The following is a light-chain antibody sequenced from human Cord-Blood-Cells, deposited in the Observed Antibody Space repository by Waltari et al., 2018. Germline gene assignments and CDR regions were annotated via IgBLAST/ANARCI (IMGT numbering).Light chain of an antibody. CDR3: SSYTSSSTVV. CDR2: EVS. V-gene: IGLV2-14*01. J-gene: IGLJ2*01. Sequence: QSALTQPASVSGSPGQSITISCTGTSSDAGGYNSVSWYQQFPGQAPKLMIYEVSNRPSGVSNRVSGSKSGNTASLTISGLQAEDEADYYCSSYTSSSTVVFGGGTKLTVL. CDR1: SSDAGGYNS.